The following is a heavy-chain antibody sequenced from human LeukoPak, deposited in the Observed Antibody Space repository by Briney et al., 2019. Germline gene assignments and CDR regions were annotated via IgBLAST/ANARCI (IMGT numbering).Heavy chain of an antibody. CDR1: GFTFSSYS. J-gene: IGHJ4*02. V-gene: IGHV3-21*01. D-gene: IGHD1-7*01. CDR3: ARMNYVSSGWGAPFDS. Sequence: PGGSRRLSCAASGFTFSSYSMNWVRQAPGKGLEWVSSISSSSSYIYYADSVKGRFTISRDNAKNSLYLQMNSLRAEDTAVYYCARMNYVSSGWGAPFDSWGQGTLVTVSS. CDR2: ISSSSSYI.